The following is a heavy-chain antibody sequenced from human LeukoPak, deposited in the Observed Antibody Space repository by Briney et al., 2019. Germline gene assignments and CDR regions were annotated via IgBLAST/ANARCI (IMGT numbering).Heavy chain of an antibody. D-gene: IGHD2-2*01. CDR3: ARDHCSSTSCYFRFSRSVYFDY. Sequence: GASVNVSCKASGGTFSSYAISWVRQATGQGLERMGGIIPIFGTVNYAQKFQGRVTITADESTSTAYMELSSLRSEDTAVYYCARDHCSSTSCYFRFSRSVYFDYWGQGTLVTVSS. J-gene: IGHJ4*02. CDR1: GGTFSSYA. CDR2: IIPIFGTV. V-gene: IGHV1-69*13.